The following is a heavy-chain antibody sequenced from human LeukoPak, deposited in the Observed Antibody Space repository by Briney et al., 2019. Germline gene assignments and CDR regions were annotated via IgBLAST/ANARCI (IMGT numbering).Heavy chain of an antibody. CDR1: GFTFSSYG. D-gene: IGHD3-3*01. CDR3: AKDSKHDFWSGFYGMDV. CDR2: ISYDGSNK. J-gene: IGHJ6*02. V-gene: IGHV3-30*18. Sequence: GRSLRLSCAASGFTFSSYGMHWVRQAPGKGLEWVAVISYDGSNKYYADSVKGRFTISGDNSKNTLYLQMNSLRAEDTAVYYCAKDSKHDFWSGFYGMDVWGQGTTVTVSS.